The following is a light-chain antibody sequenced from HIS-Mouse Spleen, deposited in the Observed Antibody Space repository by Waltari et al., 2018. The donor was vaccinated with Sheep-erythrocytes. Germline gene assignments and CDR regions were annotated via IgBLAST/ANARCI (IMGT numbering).Light chain of an antibody. CDR2: AAS. V-gene: IGKV1-8*01. CDR1: QGIRSY. CDR3: QQYYSYPRT. J-gene: IGKJ1*01. Sequence: AIRMTQSPSSFSASTRDRVTITCPAGQGIRSYLAWYQQKTGKAPKLLFYAASTLQSGVPSMFSGSGSGTDFTLTISCLQSEDFATYYCQQYYSYPRTFGQGTKVEIK.